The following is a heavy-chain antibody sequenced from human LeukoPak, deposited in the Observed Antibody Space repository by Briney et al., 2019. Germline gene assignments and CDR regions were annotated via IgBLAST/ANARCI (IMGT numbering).Heavy chain of an antibody. CDR1: GFTFSSYS. CDR3: AKDFGAAAVAFEI. Sequence: GGSLRLSCAASGFTFSSYSMNWVRQAPGKGLGWVAFIRYDGSNKYYADSVKGRFTISRDNSKNTLYLQMNSLRAEDTAVYYCAKDFGAAAVAFEIWGQGTMVTVSS. J-gene: IGHJ3*02. V-gene: IGHV3-30*02. D-gene: IGHD6-13*01. CDR2: IRYDGSNK.